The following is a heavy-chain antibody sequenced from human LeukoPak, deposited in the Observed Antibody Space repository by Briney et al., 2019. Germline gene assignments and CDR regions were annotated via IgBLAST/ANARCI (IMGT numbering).Heavy chain of an antibody. V-gene: IGHV1-2*02. CDR1: EYSFTDYH. J-gene: IGHJ4*02. CDR3: ARGHIYDILTGYIDY. CDR2: IDPKSGGT. Sequence: GASVKVSCKASEYSFTDYHIHWVRQAPGQGLEWMGWIDPKSGGTHSPQKFLDRVTMTRDTSISTAYMELSRLRSEDMAVYYCARGHIYDILTGYIDYWGQGTLVTVSS. D-gene: IGHD3-9*01.